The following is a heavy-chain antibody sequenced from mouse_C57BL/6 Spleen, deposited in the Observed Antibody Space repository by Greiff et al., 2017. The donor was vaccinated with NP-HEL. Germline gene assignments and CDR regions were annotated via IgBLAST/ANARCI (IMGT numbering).Heavy chain of an antibody. CDR3: VRNWGSPWYFDV. CDR1: GFSFNTYA. V-gene: IGHV10-1*01. J-gene: IGHJ1*03. Sequence: EVQLVESGGGLVQPKGSLKLSCAASGFSFNTYAMNWVRQAPGKGLEWVARIRSKSNNYATYYADSVKDRFTISRDDSESMLYLQMNNLKTEDTAMYYCVRNWGSPWYFDVWGTGTTVTVSS. CDR2: IRSKSNNYAT. D-gene: IGHD1-1*02.